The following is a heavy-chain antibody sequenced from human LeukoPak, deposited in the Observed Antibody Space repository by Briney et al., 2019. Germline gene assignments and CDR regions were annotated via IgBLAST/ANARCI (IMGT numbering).Heavy chain of an antibody. D-gene: IGHD2-21*01. CDR1: VFTFSSCG. V-gene: IGHV3-30*02. J-gene: IGHJ4*02. CDR2: IRYDGSNK. CDR3: AKDERNCGGDCYNFDY. Sequence: GGSLRLSCAASVFTFSSCGMHWVRQAPGKGLEWVAFIRYDGSNKYYADSVKGRFTISRDNSKNTLYLQMNSLRAEDTAVYYCAKDERNCGGDCYNFDYGGQGTLVTVSS.